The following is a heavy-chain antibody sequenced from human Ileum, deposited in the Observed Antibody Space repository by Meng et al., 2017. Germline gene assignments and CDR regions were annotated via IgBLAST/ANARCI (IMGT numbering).Heavy chain of an antibody. V-gene: IGHV6-1*01. CDR1: GGSVSSNIAA. D-gene: IGHD3-3*01. CDR2: TYYRSKWYS. J-gene: IGHJ4*02. Sequence: QQSGPGRVTPPPTLSLTGAVSGGSVSSNIAAWNWIRQSPLRGLEWLGRTYYRSKWYSEYAVSVKSRISITPDTSKNQFSLQMNSVTPEDTAVYYCASGSGSLDYWGPGTLVTVSS. CDR3: ASGSGSLDY.